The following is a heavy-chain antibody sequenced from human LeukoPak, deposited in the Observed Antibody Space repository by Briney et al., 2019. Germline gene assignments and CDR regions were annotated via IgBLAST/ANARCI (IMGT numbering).Heavy chain of an antibody. J-gene: IGHJ4*02. CDR2: IKSKTDGGTT. CDR3: TTNRDGYNYYFDY. D-gene: IGHD5-24*01. V-gene: IGHV3-15*01. Sequence: PGGSLRLSCAASGFTFSSYGMSWVRQAPGKGLEWVGRIKSKTDGGTTDYAAPVKGRFTISRDDSKNTLYLQMNSLKTEDTAVYYCTTNRDGYNYYFDYWGQGTLVTVSS. CDR1: GFTFSSYG.